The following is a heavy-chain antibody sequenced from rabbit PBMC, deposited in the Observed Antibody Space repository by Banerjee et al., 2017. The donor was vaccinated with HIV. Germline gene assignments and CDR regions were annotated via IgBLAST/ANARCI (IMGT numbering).Heavy chain of an antibody. J-gene: IGHJ4*01. CDR3: ARDWRYDDYNL. CDR2: IYPGFGIK. D-gene: IGHD2-1*01. Sequence: QEELVESGGGLVQPGESLKLSCKASGIDFSSYGISWVRQAPGKGLEWIAYIYPGFGIKNYANSVKGRFTISSDNAQNTVFLQMTSLTASDTATYFCARDWRYDDYNLWGPGTLVTDS. V-gene: IGHV1S47*01. CDR1: GIDFSSYG.